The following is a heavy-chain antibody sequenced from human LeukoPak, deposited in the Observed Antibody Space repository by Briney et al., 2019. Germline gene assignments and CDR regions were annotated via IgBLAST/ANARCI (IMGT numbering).Heavy chain of an antibody. Sequence: ASVKVSCKASGYTFTGYYMHWVRQAPGQGLEWMGWINPNSGGTNYAQKFQGRVTMTRDTSISTAYMELSRLRSDDTAVYYCASSAIDYYGSGSYFDYRGQGTLVTVSS. CDR3: ASSAIDYYGSGSYFDY. D-gene: IGHD3-10*01. J-gene: IGHJ4*02. CDR1: GYTFTGYY. V-gene: IGHV1-2*02. CDR2: INPNSGGT.